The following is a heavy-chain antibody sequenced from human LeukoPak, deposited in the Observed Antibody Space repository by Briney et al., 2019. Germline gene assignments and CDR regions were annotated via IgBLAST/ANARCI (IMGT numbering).Heavy chain of an antibody. CDR1: GLTFSSYW. V-gene: IGHV3-7*01. J-gene: IGHJ4*02. D-gene: IGHD2-8*01. CDR3: ARGTNLDY. Sequence: PGGSLRLSCGASGLTFSSYWMRWVRQAPGKGLEWVAYINQEGSQKYYVDSVKGRFTISRDNAKNSLYLQMNSLRAEDTAVYYCARGTNLDYWGQGALVTVSS. CDR2: INQEGSQK.